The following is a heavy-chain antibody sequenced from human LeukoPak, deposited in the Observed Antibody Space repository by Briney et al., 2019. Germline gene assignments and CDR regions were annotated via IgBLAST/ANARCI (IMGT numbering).Heavy chain of an antibody. CDR3: ARAPGAPRGYYAGGFDV. CDR1: GGSIISGGYS. D-gene: IGHD3-3*01. CDR2: IFHSGDT. J-gene: IGHJ3*01. Sequence: SETLSLTCAVSGGSIISGGYSWSWIRQTPEKGLEWIGHIFHSGDTEYNPSLKNRVAMSLVRSKNQVSPELSSVTAADTAVYYCARAPGAPRGYYAGGFDVWGQGTLVTVSS. V-gene: IGHV4-30-2*01.